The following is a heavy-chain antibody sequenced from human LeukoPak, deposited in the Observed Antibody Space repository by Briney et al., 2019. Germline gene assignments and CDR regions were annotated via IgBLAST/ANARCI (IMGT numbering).Heavy chain of an antibody. CDR1: GASISSYY. V-gene: IGHV4-59*01. CDR2: ISYSGST. Sequence: SETLSLTCTVSGASISSYYWSWIRQPPGKGLEWIGYISYSGSTNYNPSLKSRVTISVDTSKNQFSLKLSSVTAADTAVYYCARGEYSSSWYGSFDYWGQGTLVTVSS. D-gene: IGHD6-13*01. J-gene: IGHJ4*02. CDR3: ARGEYSSSWYGSFDY.